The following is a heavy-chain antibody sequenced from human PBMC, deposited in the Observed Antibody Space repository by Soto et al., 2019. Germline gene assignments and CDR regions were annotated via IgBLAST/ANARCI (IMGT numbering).Heavy chain of an antibody. J-gene: IGHJ6*02. D-gene: IGHD1-26*01. Sequence: ASVKVSCKASGYTFTSYGISWVRQAPGQGLEWMGWISAYNGNTNYAQKLQGRVTMTTGTSTSTAYMELRSLRSDDTAVYYCARGIVGATYYYYGMDVWGQGTTVTVSS. CDR3: ARGIVGATYYYYGMDV. CDR2: ISAYNGNT. CDR1: GYTFTSYG. V-gene: IGHV1-18*01.